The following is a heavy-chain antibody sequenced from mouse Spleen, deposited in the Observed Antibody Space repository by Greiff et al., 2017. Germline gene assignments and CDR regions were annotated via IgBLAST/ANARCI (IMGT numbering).Heavy chain of an antibody. V-gene: IGHV2-6*01. D-gene: IGHD3-3*01. CDR3: ASEWGPRFAY. CDR2: IWGGGST. J-gene: IGHJ3*01. CDR1: GFSLTSYG. Sequence: QVQLQQSGPGLVAPSQSLSITCTVSGFSLTSYGVDWVRQSPGKGLEWLGVIWGGGSTNYNSALKSRLSISKDNSKSQVFLKMNSLQTDDTAMYCCASEWGPRFAYWGQGTLVTVSA.